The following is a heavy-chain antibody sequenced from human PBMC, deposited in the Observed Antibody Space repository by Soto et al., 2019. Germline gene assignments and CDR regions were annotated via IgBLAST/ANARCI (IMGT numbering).Heavy chain of an antibody. CDR1: GASISGFY. J-gene: IGHJ5*02. CDR2: IYATGTT. CDR3: VRDGTNTLRDWFDP. D-gene: IGHD1-7*01. V-gene: IGHV4-4*07. Sequence: PSETLSLTCTVSGASISGFYWSWIRKSAGKGMEWIGRIYATGTTDYNPSLKSRVMMSVDTSKKQFSLKLRSVTAADTAVYHCVRDGTNTLRDWFDPWGQGISVTVSS.